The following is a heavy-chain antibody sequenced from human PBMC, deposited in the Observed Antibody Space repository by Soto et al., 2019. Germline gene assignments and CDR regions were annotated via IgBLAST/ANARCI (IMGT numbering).Heavy chain of an antibody. J-gene: IGHJ3*02. V-gene: IGHV1-18*01. CDR2: ISAYNGNT. CDR1: GYTFTSYG. Sequence: ASVKVSCKASGYTFTSYGISWVRQAPGQGLEWMGWISAYNGNTNYAQKLQGRVTMTTDTSTSTAYMELRSLRSDDTAVYYCARNSIAVAANWPPDAFDIWGQGTMVT. D-gene: IGHD6-19*01. CDR3: ARNSIAVAANWPPDAFDI.